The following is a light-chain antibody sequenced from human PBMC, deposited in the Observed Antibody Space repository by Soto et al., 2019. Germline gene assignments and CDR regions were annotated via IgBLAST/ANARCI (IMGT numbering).Light chain of an antibody. J-gene: IGKJ1*01. CDR2: GAS. CDR1: QSVSSSY. Sequence: ETVLTPSPGTLSCSPGERATLSCKASQSVSSSYLAWYQQKPGQAPRLLIYGASSRTTGIPDRFSGSGSGTEFTLTISRLEPEDFAVYYCQQYDSSLWTFGQGTKVDIK. CDR3: QQYDSSLWT. V-gene: IGKV3-20*01.